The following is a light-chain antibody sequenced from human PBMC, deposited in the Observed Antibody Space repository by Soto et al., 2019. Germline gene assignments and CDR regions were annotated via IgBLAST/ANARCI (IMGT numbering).Light chain of an antibody. CDR2: WAS. CDR1: QRLLYGSNNKNY. J-gene: IGKJ1*01. V-gene: IGKV4-1*01. CDR3: QQYYNPPWT. Sequence: TVLSQSPASLAVSLGGRATINCKSSQRLLYGSNNKNYLAWYQHRPGQPPKLLLFWASTRDSGVPDRFSGSGSETDFTLTISNVQADDAAVYYCQQYYNPPWTFGQGTKVEI.